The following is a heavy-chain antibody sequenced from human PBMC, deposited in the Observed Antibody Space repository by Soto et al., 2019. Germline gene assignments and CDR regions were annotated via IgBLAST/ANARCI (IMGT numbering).Heavy chain of an antibody. J-gene: IGHJ5*02. CDR3: ASKVLWFDP. CDR1: GGSFSGYC. CDR2: INHSGST. D-gene: IGHD2-8*01. Sequence: PSETLSLTCAVHGGSFSGYCWSWIRQPPGKGLEWIGEINHSGSTNYNPSLKSRVTISVDTSKNQLSLKLSSVTAADTAVYYCASKVLWFDPWGQGTLVTVSS. V-gene: IGHV4-34*01.